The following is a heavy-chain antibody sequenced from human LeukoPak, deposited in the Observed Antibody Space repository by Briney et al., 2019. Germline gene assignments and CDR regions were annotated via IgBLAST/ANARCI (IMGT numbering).Heavy chain of an antibody. Sequence: GGSLRLSCAASGFTFSSYGMHWVRQAPGKGLEWVAFIRYDGSNKYFADSVKGRFTISRDSSKNTLYLQMSSLRVDDTAVYYCARAESSWYNYFDYWGQGTLVTVSS. CDR1: GFTFSSYG. D-gene: IGHD6-13*01. CDR2: IRYDGSNK. V-gene: IGHV3-30*02. CDR3: ARAESSWYNYFDY. J-gene: IGHJ4*02.